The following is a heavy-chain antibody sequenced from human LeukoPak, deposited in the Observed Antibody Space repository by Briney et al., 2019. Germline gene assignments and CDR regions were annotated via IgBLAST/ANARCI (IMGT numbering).Heavy chain of an antibody. J-gene: IGHJ4*02. Sequence: GRPLRLSCAASGFTFSSYGMHWVRQAPGKGLEWVAVISYDGSNKYYADSVKGRFTISRDNSKNTLYLQMNSLRAEDTAVYYCAKEATYYYDSSGYYYIDYFDYWGQGTLVTVSS. CDR1: GFTFSSYG. CDR3: AKEATYYYDSSGYYYIDYFDY. D-gene: IGHD3-22*01. V-gene: IGHV3-30*18. CDR2: ISYDGSNK.